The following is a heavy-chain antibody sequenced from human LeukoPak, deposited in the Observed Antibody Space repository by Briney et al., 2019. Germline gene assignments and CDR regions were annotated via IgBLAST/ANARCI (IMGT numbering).Heavy chain of an antibody. J-gene: IGHJ5*02. V-gene: IGHV4-30-2*01. CDR2: IYHSGST. D-gene: IGHD3-10*01. Sequence: LRLSCAASGFSVSSNYMSWIRQPPGKGLEWIGYIYHSGSTYYNPSLKSRVTISVDRSKNQFSLKLSSVTAADTAVYYCARAPPLRFGELSSWFDPWGQGTLVTVSS. CDR3: ARAPPLRFGELSSWFDP. CDR1: GFSVSSNY.